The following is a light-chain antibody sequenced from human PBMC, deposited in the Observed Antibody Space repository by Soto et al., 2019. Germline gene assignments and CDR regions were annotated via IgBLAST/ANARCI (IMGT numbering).Light chain of an antibody. CDR3: QQYGSSPRVT. CDR1: QSVSSSY. Sequence: EIVLTQSPGTLSLSPGERATLSCRASQSVSSSYLAWYQQKPGQAPRLLIYGASSRATSIPDRFSGSGSGTDITLTISRLEPEDFAVYYCQQYGSSPRVTFGGGTKVEIK. J-gene: IGKJ4*01. V-gene: IGKV3-20*01. CDR2: GAS.